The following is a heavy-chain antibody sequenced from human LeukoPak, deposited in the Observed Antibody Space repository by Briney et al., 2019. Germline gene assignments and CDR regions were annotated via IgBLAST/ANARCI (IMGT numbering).Heavy chain of an antibody. D-gene: IGHD3/OR15-3a*01. Sequence: KPSETLSLTCTVSGGSISSSTYYWGWIRQPPGKGLEWIGSIYYSGSTYYNPSLKSRVTISVDTSKNQFSLKLSSVTAADTAVYYCVRDAGTSYYYYYGMDVWGQGTTVTVSS. CDR1: GGSISSSTYY. CDR2: IYYSGST. V-gene: IGHV4-39*02. CDR3: VRDAGTSYYYYYGMDV. J-gene: IGHJ6*02.